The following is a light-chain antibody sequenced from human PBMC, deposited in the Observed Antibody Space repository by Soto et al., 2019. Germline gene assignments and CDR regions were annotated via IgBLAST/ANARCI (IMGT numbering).Light chain of an antibody. Sequence: DIVMTQSPDSLAVSLGERATINCKPSQSVLYSSNNKNYLAWYQQKPGQPPKLLIYWASTRASGVPDRFSGSGSGTDFTLTISSLQAEDVAVYYFQQYYNTPITFGQGTRLEMK. J-gene: IGKJ5*01. CDR2: WAS. CDR1: QSVLYSSNNKNY. V-gene: IGKV4-1*01. CDR3: QQYYNTPIT.